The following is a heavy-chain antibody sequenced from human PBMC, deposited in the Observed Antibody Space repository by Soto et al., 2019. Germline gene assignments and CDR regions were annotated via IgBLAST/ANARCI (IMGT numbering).Heavy chain of an antibody. CDR2: INHSGST. J-gene: IGHJ4*02. Sequence: SETLSLTCAVYGGTFSGYYWSWIRQPPGKGLEWIGEINHSGSTNYNPSLKSRVTISVYTAKNKFSLKLSSVTAADTAVDCCARAWGTETYYFDYWGQGTLVTVAS. CDR3: ARAWGTETYYFDY. CDR1: GGTFSGYY. D-gene: IGHD3-16*01. V-gene: IGHV4-34*01.